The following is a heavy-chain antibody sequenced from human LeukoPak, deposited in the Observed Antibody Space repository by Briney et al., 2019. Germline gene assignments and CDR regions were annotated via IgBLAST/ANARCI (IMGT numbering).Heavy chain of an antibody. Sequence: PGGPRKLPGEPPGSPFMGPAMHGAGRASGKGLEGVGRIRSKANSYATAYAASVKGRFTISRDDSKNTAYLQMNSLKTEDTAVYYCTRHIVGATCWGQGTLVTVSS. J-gene: IGHJ4*02. CDR1: GSPFMGPA. CDR2: IRSKANSYAT. V-gene: IGHV3-73*01. CDR3: TRHIVGATC. D-gene: IGHD1-26*01.